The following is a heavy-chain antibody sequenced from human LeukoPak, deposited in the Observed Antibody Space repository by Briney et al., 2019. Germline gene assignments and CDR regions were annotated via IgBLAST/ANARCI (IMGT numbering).Heavy chain of an antibody. Sequence: SETLSLTCTVSGGSFSSSDYYWGWIRQPPGKGLEWIGSIYYSGTTYYNPSLKSRVTVSVDTSKNQFSLKLRSVTAADTAVYYCARHEWGITNAFDIWGQGTMVTVSS. CDR3: ARHEWGITNAFDI. CDR1: GGSFSSSDYY. D-gene: IGHD1-14*01. V-gene: IGHV4-39*01. CDR2: IYYSGTT. J-gene: IGHJ3*02.